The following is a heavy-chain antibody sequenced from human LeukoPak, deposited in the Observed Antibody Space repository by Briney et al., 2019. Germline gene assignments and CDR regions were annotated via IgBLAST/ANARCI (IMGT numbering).Heavy chain of an antibody. Sequence: GGSLRLSCAASGFTLSSYAMHWVRQAPGKGLEWVAVISYDGSNKYYADSVKGRFTISRDNSKNTLYLQMNSLRAEDTAVYYCASFSSSSGGWGQGTLVTVSS. CDR2: ISYDGSNK. J-gene: IGHJ4*02. CDR3: ASFSSSSGG. CDR1: GFTLSSYA. V-gene: IGHV3-30*01. D-gene: IGHD6-6*01.